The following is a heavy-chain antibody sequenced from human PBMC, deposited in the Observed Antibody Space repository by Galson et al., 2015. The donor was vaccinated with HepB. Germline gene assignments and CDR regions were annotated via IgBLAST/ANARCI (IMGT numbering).Heavy chain of an antibody. CDR2: ISYDGSNK. CDR1: GFTFSSYA. Sequence: SLRLSCAASGFTFSSYAMHWVRQAPGKGLEWVAVISYDGSNKYYADSVKGRFTISRDNSKNTLYLQMNSLRAEDTAVYYCARKAQDYYDSSGYHFDYWGQGTLVTVSS. J-gene: IGHJ4*02. D-gene: IGHD3-22*01. V-gene: IGHV3-30-3*01. CDR3: ARKAQDYYDSSGYHFDY.